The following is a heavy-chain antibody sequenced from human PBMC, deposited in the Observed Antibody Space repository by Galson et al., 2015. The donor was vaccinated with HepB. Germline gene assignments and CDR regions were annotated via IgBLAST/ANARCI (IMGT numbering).Heavy chain of an antibody. CDR1: GFSLSSCE. CDR2: ISTGGHNM. D-gene: IGHD2-21*01. Sequence: SLRLSCAVSGFSLSSCEMSWVRQAPGKGLEWLSYISTGGHNMYYADSVKGRFTVSRDNAKNSLYLQMNRLRAEDTAVYFCVRDGIYCGDVLCHPYWGQGTLVTVSS. V-gene: IGHV3-48*03. CDR3: VRDGIYCGDVLCHPY. J-gene: IGHJ4*02.